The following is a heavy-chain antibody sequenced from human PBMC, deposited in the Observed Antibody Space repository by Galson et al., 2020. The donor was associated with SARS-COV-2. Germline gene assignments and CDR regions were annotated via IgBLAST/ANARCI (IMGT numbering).Heavy chain of an antibody. CDR1: GASLSSENYY. Sequence: SQTLSLTCIVSGASLSSENYYWSWIRQPPGKGLEWSGYIYYSVNTYYNPSLKSRLTISVDTSKDQFSLKLSSVTAADTAVYYCARGYYGSGSYYSSLEDWGQGTLVTVSS. V-gene: IGHV4-30-4*01. J-gene: IGHJ4*02. CDR3: ARGYYGSGSYYSSLED. CDR2: IYYSVNT. D-gene: IGHD3-10*01.